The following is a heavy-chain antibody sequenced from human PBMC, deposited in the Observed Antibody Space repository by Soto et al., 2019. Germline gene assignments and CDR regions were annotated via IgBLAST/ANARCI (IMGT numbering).Heavy chain of an antibody. CDR3: ATRSGWYPRQGMDV. Sequence: SETLSLTCAVSGGSISSSNWWSWVRQPPGKGLEWIGEIYHSGSTNYNPSLKSRVTISVDKSKNQFSLKLSSVTAADTAVYYCATRSGWYPRQGMDVWGQGTTVTSP. J-gene: IGHJ6*02. CDR2: IYHSGST. CDR1: GGSISSSNW. V-gene: IGHV4-4*02. D-gene: IGHD6-19*01.